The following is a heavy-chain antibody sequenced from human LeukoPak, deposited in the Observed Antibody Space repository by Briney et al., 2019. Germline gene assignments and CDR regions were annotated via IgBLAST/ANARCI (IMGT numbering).Heavy chain of an antibody. V-gene: IGHV1-2*02. J-gene: IGHJ4*02. D-gene: IGHD3-22*01. CDR3: ARAGHNSNSGGYDF. Sequence: ASVKVSCKPSGYTFIDHYLHWVRQAPGQGLESLGWIDPDTGDTNYPQKFQGRVTMTRDTSSSTAYMELNRLRSDDTAVYYCARAGHNSNSGGYDFWGLGALVTVSS. CDR1: GYTFIDHY. CDR2: IDPDTGDT.